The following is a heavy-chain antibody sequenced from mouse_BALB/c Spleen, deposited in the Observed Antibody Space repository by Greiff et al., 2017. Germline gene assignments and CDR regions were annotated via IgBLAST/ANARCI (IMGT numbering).Heavy chain of an antibody. CDR1: GYTFTSYN. Sequence: LQQSGAELVRSGASVKMSCKASGYTFTSYNMHWVKQTPGQGLEWIGYIYPGNGGTNYNQKFKGKATLTADTSSSTAYMQISSLTSEDSAVYFCAREDYDGYSSFAYWGQGTLVTVSA. D-gene: IGHD2-3*01. J-gene: IGHJ3*01. CDR3: AREDYDGYSSFAY. CDR2: IYPGNGGT. V-gene: IGHV1-12*01.